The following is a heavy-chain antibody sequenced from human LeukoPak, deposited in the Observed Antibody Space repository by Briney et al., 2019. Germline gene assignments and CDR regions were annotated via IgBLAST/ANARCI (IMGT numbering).Heavy chain of an antibody. V-gene: IGHV3-48*04. CDR3: ARSTDWYADY. CDR2: ITSKLLTI. D-gene: IGHD3-9*01. Sequence: GGSRRLSCAASGFNFNVYSMNWVRQAPGKGLEWIASITSKLLTIHYAGSVRGRFTISRDNAQNSLYLHMNSLRVEDTAVYFCARSTDWYADYWGQGTRVTVSS. CDR1: GFNFNVYS. J-gene: IGHJ4*02.